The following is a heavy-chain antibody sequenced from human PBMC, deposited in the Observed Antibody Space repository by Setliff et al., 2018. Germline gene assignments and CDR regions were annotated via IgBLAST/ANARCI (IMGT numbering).Heavy chain of an antibody. V-gene: IGHV4-30-4*08. CDR3: ARGGEGALGIPYYGMDV. J-gene: IGHJ6*02. CDR1: GGSISSGDYY. D-gene: IGHD2-21*01. CDR2: IYYSEST. Sequence: SETLSLTCTVSGGSISSGDYYWSWIRQPPGKGLEWIGYIYYSESTYYNPSLKSRVTISVDTSKNQFSLKLSSVTAADTAVYYCARGGEGALGIPYYGMDVWGQGTTVTV.